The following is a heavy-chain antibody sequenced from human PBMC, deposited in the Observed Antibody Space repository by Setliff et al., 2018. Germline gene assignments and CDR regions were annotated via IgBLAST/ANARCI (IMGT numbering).Heavy chain of an antibody. D-gene: IGHD3-10*01. CDR2: TYASGAT. J-gene: IGHJ4*02. CDR1: GFSFSDYY. V-gene: IGHV3-53*01. CDR3: RLWFAETRRDY. Sequence: GGSLRLSCAAAGFSFSDYYMSWVRQAPEKGLEWVSVTYASGATNYADSVKGRFTISRDNSKNTLYLQMNSLRADDTAVYYCRLWFAETRRDYWGQGTLVTVSS.